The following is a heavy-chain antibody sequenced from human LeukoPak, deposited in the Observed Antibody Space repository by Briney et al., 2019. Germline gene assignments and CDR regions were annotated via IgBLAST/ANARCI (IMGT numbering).Heavy chain of an antibody. CDR3: TRALGSGY. D-gene: IGHD1-26*01. CDR2: INPNSGGT. CDR1: GYTFTSYY. Sequence: GSVKDSCKASGYTFTSYYMHWVRQGPGQGLEWMGWINPNSGGTNYAQKFQGRVTMTRDTSITTAYMELSSLRSDDTAMYYCTRALGSGYWGQGTLVPVSS. V-gene: IGHV1-2*02. J-gene: IGHJ4*02.